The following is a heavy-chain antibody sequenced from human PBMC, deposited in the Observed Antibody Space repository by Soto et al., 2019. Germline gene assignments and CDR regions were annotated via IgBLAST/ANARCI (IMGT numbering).Heavy chain of an antibody. CDR1: GGSISSSSYY. CDR2: IFYSGST. D-gene: IGHD3-22*01. J-gene: IGHJ4*02. Sequence: SETLSLTCTVSGGSISSSSYYWGWIRQPPGKGLEWIGSIFYSGSTNYNPSLKSRVTISLDTSKNQFSLKLSSVTAADTAVYYCAREGRSNYYDSSAPDYWGQGTLVTVS. V-gene: IGHV4-39*07. CDR3: AREGRSNYYDSSAPDY.